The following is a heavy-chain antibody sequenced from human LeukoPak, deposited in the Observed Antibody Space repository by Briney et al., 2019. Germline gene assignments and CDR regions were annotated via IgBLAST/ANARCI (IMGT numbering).Heavy chain of an antibody. CDR2: ISDTGKT. CDR3: ATGYYEPFAT. CDR1: GASLSSYY. V-gene: IGHV4-59*01. Sequence: SETLSLTCNVSGASLSSYYWDWLRQSPGRGLEWIGYISDTGKTDSNPSLKSRVTISLATSKNQFSLRLTSVTTADSAVYFCATGYYEPFATWGPGIMVSVSS. D-gene: IGHD1-26*01. J-gene: IGHJ5*02.